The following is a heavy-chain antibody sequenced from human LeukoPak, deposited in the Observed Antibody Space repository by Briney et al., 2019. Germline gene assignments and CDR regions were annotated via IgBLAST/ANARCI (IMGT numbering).Heavy chain of an antibody. CDR2: ISSSSSYI. V-gene: IGHV3-21*01. CDR1: GFIISNRD. J-gene: IGHJ6*02. CDR3: ARVVELVVVPAAIDQHYYYGMDV. Sequence: PGGSLRLSCAASGFIISNRDMNWVRQAPGKGLEWVSSISSSSSYIYHADSVKGRFTISKDNAKNSLYLQMNSLRAEDTAVYYCARVVELVVVPAAIDQHYYYGMDVWGQGTTVTVSS. D-gene: IGHD2-2*01.